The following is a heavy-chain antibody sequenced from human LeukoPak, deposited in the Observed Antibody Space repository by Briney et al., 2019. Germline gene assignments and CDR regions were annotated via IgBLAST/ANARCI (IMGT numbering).Heavy chain of an antibody. J-gene: IGHJ4*02. V-gene: IGHV3-23*01. Sequence: GGSLRLSCAASGFTFSRYAMSWVRQAPGKGLEWVSAISGSGGSTYYADSVKGRFTISRDNSKNTLCLQMNSLRDEDTAVYYCAKGALGYCTNGVCYFDYFDYWGQGTLVTVSS. CDR2: ISGSGGST. D-gene: IGHD2-8*01. CDR3: AKGALGYCTNGVCYFDYFDY. CDR1: GFTFSRYA.